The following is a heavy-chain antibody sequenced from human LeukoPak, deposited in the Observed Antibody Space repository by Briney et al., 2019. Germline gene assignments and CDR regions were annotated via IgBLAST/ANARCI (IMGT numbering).Heavy chain of an antibody. CDR1: GGSISSGGYY. V-gene: IGHV4-31*03. Sequence: SETLSLTCTVSGGSISSGGYYWSWIRQHPGKGLEWIGYIYYSGSTYYNPSLKSRVTISVDTSKNQFSLKLSSVTAADTAVYYCARVGFSPEPDYWGQGTLVTVSS. D-gene: IGHD1-14*01. J-gene: IGHJ4*02. CDR2: IYYSGST. CDR3: ARVGFSPEPDY.